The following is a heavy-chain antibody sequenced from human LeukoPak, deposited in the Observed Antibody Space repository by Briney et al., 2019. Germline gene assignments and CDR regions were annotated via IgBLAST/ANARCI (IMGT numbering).Heavy chain of an antibody. Sequence: SGGSLRLSCAASGFTFRIYAMNWVRQAPEKGLEWVSGISDSGDSTYYADSVKGRFTISKDNSNNTLYLQMNSLRADDTAVYYCAKGDWGDYWGQGTLVTVSS. CDR3: AKGDWGDY. V-gene: IGHV3-23*01. J-gene: IGHJ4*02. D-gene: IGHD7-27*01. CDR2: ISDSGDST. CDR1: GFTFRIYA.